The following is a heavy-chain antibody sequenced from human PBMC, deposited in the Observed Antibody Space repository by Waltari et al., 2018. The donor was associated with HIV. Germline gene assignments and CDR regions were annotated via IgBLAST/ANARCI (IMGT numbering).Heavy chain of an antibody. CDR1: GYTFNNYG. D-gene: IGHD1-1*01. CDR2: MIVYKANT. CDR3: GRGLFPRLQLRSDWIDP. J-gene: IGHJ5*02. Sequence: QVQLEQSGTEVKKPGASVKVSCRASGYTFNNYGITWVRQAPGQGREWMGWMIVYKANTNYAQKSQGRVTMTADTATRTVYLELRSLKSDDTAVYFCGRGLFPRLQLRSDWIDPWGQGTLVIVSS. V-gene: IGHV1-18*01.